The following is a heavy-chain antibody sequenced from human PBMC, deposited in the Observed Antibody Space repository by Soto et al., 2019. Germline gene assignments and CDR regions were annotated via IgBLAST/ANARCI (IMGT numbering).Heavy chain of an antibody. CDR1: GFTVSSHA. Sequence: EVPVLESGGGLVQPGGSLRLSCEGSGFTVSSHAMTWIRQAPGKGPEWVSTITADGGTYYADSVKGRFAMSRDTSENKRYLRMNSLGAEDTAAYYCAPHVSCSGGSCQYDAFAIRGQGTMVTVSS. CDR3: APHVSCSGGSCQYDAFAI. CDR2: ITADGGT. V-gene: IGHV3-23*01. J-gene: IGHJ3*02. D-gene: IGHD2-15*01.